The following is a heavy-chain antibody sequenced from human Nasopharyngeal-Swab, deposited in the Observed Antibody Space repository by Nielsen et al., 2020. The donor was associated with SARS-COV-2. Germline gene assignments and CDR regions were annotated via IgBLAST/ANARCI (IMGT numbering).Heavy chain of an antibody. CDR3: ASTPLDSSGYYYAFHY. J-gene: IGHJ4*02. Sequence: LSLTCAASGFTFSRYTMHWVRQAPGKGLEWVAVISYDGSNKYYADSVKGRFTISRDISKNTLYLQMNSPRAEDTAVFYCASTPLDSSGYYYAFHYWGRGTLVTVSS. CDR2: ISYDGSNK. D-gene: IGHD3-22*01. CDR1: GFTFSRYT. V-gene: IGHV3-30-3*01.